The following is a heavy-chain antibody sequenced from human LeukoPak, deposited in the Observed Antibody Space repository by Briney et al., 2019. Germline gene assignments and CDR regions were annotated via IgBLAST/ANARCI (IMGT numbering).Heavy chain of an antibody. CDR3: ARADGITMVRGVCDY. V-gene: IGHV1-46*01. J-gene: IGHJ4*02. Sequence: GASVKVSCKASGYTFTSYYMHWVRQAPGQGLEWMEIINPSGGSTSYAQKFQGRVTMTRDTSTSTVYMELSSLRSEDTAVYYCARADGITMVRGVCDYWGQGTLVTVSS. D-gene: IGHD3-10*01. CDR1: GYTFTSYY. CDR2: INPSGGST.